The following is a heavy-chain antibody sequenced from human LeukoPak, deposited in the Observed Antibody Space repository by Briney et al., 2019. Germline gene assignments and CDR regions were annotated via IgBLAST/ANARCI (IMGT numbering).Heavy chain of an antibody. Sequence: GGTLRLSCAASGFTFSDYYMSWIRQAPGKGLEWVSYIINSGSTIYYADSVKGRFTISRDNAKNSLYLQMNSLRAEDTAVYYCARDGTYDFWSGYYNWFDPWGQGTLVTVSS. CDR3: ARDGTYDFWSGYYNWFDP. J-gene: IGHJ5*02. D-gene: IGHD3-3*01. V-gene: IGHV3-11*04. CDR1: GFTFSDYY. CDR2: IINSGSTI.